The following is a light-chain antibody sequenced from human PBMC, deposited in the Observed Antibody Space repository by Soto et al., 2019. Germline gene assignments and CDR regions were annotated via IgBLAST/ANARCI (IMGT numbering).Light chain of an antibody. J-gene: IGKJ5*01. CDR3: QQRSNWPPIT. CDR1: QSVNSDY. Sequence: EIVLTQSPGTLSLSPGERATLSCRASQSVNSDYLAWFQQKPGQAPRLLIYGASTRTTGIPARFSGGGSGTDFTLTIDNLEPEDFAIYYCQQRSNWPPITFGQGTRLEIK. CDR2: GAS. V-gene: IGKV3-11*01.